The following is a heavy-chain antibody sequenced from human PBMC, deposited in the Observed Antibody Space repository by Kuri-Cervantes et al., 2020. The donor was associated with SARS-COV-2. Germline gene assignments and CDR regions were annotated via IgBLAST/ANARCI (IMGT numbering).Heavy chain of an antibody. D-gene: IGHD6-13*01. CDR1: GFTFSSYA. J-gene: IGHJ4*02. CDR3: ARDLGAAAGTSSAFDD. CDR2: INWNGGST. V-gene: IGHV3-20*04. Sequence: GESLKISCAASGFTFSSYAMSWVRQAPGKGLEWVSGINWNGGSTGYADSVKGRFTISRDNAKNSLYLQMNSLRAEDTALYYCARDLGAAAGTSSAFDDWGQGTLVTVSS.